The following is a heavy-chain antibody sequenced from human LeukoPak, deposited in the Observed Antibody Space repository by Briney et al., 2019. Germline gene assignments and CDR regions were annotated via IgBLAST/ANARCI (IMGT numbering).Heavy chain of an antibody. CDR1: NGSISSYDSY. Sequence: SQTLSLTCTVSNGSISSYDSYWSWIRQPLGKGLDWIAYIYYGGSTDSTPSLKSRVTISVDTSKNQFSLRLTSVTAADTAVYYCARVSRGGSGSGAFDIWGQGTMVTVSS. V-gene: IGHV4-30-4*01. J-gene: IGHJ3*02. CDR2: IYYGGST. CDR3: ARVSRGGSGSGAFDI. D-gene: IGHD3-10*01.